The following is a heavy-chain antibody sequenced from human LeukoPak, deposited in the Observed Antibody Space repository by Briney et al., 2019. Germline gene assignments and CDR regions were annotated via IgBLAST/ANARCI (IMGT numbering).Heavy chain of an antibody. CDR1: GGSISSGNYY. J-gene: IGHJ4*02. V-gene: IGHV4-61*02. Sequence: SETLSLTCTVSGGSISSGNYYWYWIRQPAGKGLEWIGRIYTSGSTNYNPSLKSRVTMSVDTSKNQFSLKLSSVTAADTAAYYCAGNDYGDRGPSDYWGQGTLVTVSS. CDR3: AGNDYGDRGPSDY. CDR2: IYTSGST. D-gene: IGHD4-17*01.